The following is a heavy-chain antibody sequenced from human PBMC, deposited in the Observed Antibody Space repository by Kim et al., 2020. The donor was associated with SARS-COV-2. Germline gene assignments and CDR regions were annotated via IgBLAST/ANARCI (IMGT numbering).Heavy chain of an antibody. CDR3: ARDRPKGRSMDV. Sequence: SETLSLTCTVSGGSISSYYWSWIRQPPGKGLEWIGYIYYSGSTNYNPSLKSRVTISVDTSKNQFSLKLSSVTAADTDVYYCARDRPKGRSMDVWGQGTTVTVSS. J-gene: IGHJ6*02. CDR1: GGSISSYY. D-gene: IGHD3-10*01. CDR2: IYYSGST. V-gene: IGHV4-59*13.